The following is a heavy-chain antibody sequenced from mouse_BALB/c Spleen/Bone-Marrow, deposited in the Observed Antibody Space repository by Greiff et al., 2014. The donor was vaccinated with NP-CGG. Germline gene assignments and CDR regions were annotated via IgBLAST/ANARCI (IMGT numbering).Heavy chain of an antibody. D-gene: IGHD2-3*01. CDR2: INPSTGYT. V-gene: IGHV1-7*01. Sequence: QVQLQQSGAELAKPGASVKMSCKASGYTFTSYWMHWVKQRPGQSLEWIGYINPSTGYTEYNQKFKDKATLTADKSSSTAYMQLSSLTSADSAVYYCARSEGYYEWFAYWGQGTLVTVSA. CDR1: GYTFTSYW. CDR3: ARSEGYYEWFAY. J-gene: IGHJ3*01.